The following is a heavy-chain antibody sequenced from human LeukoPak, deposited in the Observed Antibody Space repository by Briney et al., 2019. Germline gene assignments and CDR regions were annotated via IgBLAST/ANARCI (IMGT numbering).Heavy chain of an antibody. V-gene: IGHV3-21*04. CDR3: AKDNYFDSSGYSDFAY. CDR2: ISSSSSYI. CDR1: GFTFSSYS. D-gene: IGHD3-22*01. J-gene: IGHJ4*02. Sequence: GGSLRLSCAASGFTFSSYSMNWVSQAPGKGLEWVSSISSSSSYIYYADSVKGRFTISRDNSKNTLYLQMNSLRAEDTALYYCAKDNYFDSSGYSDFAYWGQGTLVTVSS.